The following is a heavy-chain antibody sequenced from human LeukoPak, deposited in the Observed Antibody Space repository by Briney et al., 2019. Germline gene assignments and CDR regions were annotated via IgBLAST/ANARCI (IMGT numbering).Heavy chain of an antibody. D-gene: IGHD6-13*01. J-gene: IGHJ3*02. CDR3: ARDPQYSSSSDAFDI. CDR2: IYYSGST. Sequence: PSETLSLTCTVSGGSVSGNSYYWSWTRPPPGKGLEWIGYIYYSGSTNYNPSLMSRVTISVDTSKNQFSLKLSSVTAADTAVYFCARDPQYSSSSDAFDIWGQGTMVTVSS. V-gene: IGHV4-61*01. CDR1: GGSVSGNSYY.